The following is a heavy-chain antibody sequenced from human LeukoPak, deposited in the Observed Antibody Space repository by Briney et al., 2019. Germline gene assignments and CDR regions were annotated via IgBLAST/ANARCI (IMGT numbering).Heavy chain of an antibody. J-gene: IGHJ4*02. CDR3: ARDRGYSNFDY. D-gene: IGHD4-11*01. CDR2: MKEDGSEK. Sequence: GSLRLSCAASGFTFSNYWMSWVRQAPGKGLEWVANMKEDGSEKNCVDSVKGRFTISRDNAQDSLYLQMNSLRAEDTAVYYCARDRGYSNFDYWGQGTLVTVSS. V-gene: IGHV3-7*01. CDR1: GFTFSNYW.